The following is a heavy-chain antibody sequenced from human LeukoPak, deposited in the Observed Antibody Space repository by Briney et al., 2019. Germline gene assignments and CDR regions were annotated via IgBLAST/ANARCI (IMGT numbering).Heavy chain of an antibody. Sequence: PSETLSLTCAVYGGSFSGYYWSWIRQPPGKGLERIGEINHSGSTNYNPSLKSRVTISVDTSKNQFSLKLSSVTAADTAVYYCARHMIYYDSFLAAFDIWGQGTMVTVSS. J-gene: IGHJ3*02. V-gene: IGHV4-34*01. CDR1: GGSFSGYY. CDR3: ARHMIYYDSFLAAFDI. CDR2: INHSGST. D-gene: IGHD3-22*01.